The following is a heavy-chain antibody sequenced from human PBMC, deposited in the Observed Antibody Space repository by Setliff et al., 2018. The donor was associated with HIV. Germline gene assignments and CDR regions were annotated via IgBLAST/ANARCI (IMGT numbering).Heavy chain of an antibody. CDR2: INHSGST. J-gene: IGHJ3*02. D-gene: IGHD2-2*01. Sequence: PSETLSLTCAVYGGSFSGYYWSWIRQPPGKGLEWIGEINHSGSTNYNPSLKSRVTISVDTSKNQFSLKLSSVTAADTAVYYCARAPRVEVPAARRDKNAFDIWGQGTMVTVSS. V-gene: IGHV4-34*01. CDR1: GGSFSGYY. CDR3: ARAPRVEVPAARRDKNAFDI.